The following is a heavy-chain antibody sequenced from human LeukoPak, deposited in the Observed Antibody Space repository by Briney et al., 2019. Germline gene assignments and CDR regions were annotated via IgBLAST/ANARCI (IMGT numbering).Heavy chain of an antibody. D-gene: IGHD3-10*01. J-gene: IGHJ5*02. CDR3: ARVGEWTPYNWFDP. CDR1: GGTFSSYA. Sequence: SVKVSCKASGGTFSSYAISWVRPAPGQGLEWMGRIIPIFGTANYAQKFQGRVTITTDESTSTAYMELSSLRSEDTAVYYCARVGEWTPYNWFDPWGQGTLVTVSS. CDR2: IIPIFGTA. V-gene: IGHV1-69*05.